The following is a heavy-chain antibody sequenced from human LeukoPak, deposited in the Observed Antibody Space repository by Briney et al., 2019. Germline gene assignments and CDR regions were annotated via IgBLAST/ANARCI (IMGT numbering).Heavy chain of an antibody. V-gene: IGHV3-53*01. Sequence: GGSLRLSCAASGFTVSSNYMTWVRQAPGKGLEGVAVIYSGGSTYYADSVKGRFTISRDNFKITLYLQMNSLRAEDTAVYYCARGNQYYFDYWGQGTLVTVSS. CDR2: IYSGGST. J-gene: IGHJ4*02. D-gene: IGHD4-23*01. CDR1: GFTVSSNY. CDR3: ARGNQYYFDY.